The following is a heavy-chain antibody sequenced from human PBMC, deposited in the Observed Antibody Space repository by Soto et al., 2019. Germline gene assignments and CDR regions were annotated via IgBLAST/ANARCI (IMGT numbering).Heavy chain of an antibody. CDR3: ARESGDIVVVPAATNDAFDI. J-gene: IGHJ3*02. CDR1: GFTFSSYG. CDR2: IWYDGSNK. Sequence: QVQLVESGGGVVQPGRSLRLSCAASGFTFSSYGMHWVRQAPGKGLEWVAVIWYDGSNKYYADSVKGRFTISRDNSKNTLYLQMNSLRAEDTAVYSCARESGDIVVVPAATNDAFDIWGQGTMVTVSS. V-gene: IGHV3-33*01. D-gene: IGHD2-2*01.